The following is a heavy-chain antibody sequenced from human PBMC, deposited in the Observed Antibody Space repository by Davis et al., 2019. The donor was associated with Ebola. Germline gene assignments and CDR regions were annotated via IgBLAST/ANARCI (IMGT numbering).Heavy chain of an antibody. CDR2: IDPGDSRI. CDR3: ARLVGTVVRGLIDYYFYYYMDV. D-gene: IGHD3-10*01. V-gene: IGHV5-10-1*01. CDR1: GYNFSNYW. J-gene: IGHJ6*03. Sequence: GESLKISCKGSGYNFSNYWITWVRQMPGKGLEWMGRIDPGDSRINYSPSFQGHVAFSGDKSISTAYLQWSSLRASDTAVYYCARLVGTVVRGLIDYYFYYYMDVWGEGTAVTVSS.